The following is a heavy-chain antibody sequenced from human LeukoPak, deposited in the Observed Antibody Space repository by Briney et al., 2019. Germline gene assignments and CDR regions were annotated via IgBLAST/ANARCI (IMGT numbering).Heavy chain of an antibody. J-gene: IGHJ4*02. CDR2: ISAYNGNT. CDR3: ARIRRGYSSGWDYFDY. D-gene: IGHD6-19*01. CDR1: GYTFTSYG. Sequence: ASVKVSCKASGYTFTSYGISWVRQAPGQGLEWMGWISAYNGNTNYAQKLQGRVTMTTDTSTSTAYMELRSLRSDDTAVYYCARIRRGYSSGWDYFDYWGQGTLVTVSS. V-gene: IGHV1-18*01.